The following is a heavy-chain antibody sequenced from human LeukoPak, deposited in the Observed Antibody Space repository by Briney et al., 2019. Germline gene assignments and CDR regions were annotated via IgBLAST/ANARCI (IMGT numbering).Heavy chain of an antibody. CDR2: TYYRSKWYN. D-gene: IGHD3-3*01. CDR1: GDSVSSNSAA. V-gene: IGHV6-1*01. CDR3: ARGRTEYYGFWSGYYPTLNYYYYYMDV. J-gene: IGHJ6*03. Sequence: SQTLSLTCAISGDSVSSNSAAWNWIRQSPSRGLEWLGRTYYRSKWYNDYAVSVKSRITINPHTSKNQFSLQLNSVTPEDTAVYYCARGRTEYYGFWSGYYPTLNYYYYYMDVWGKGTTVTVSS.